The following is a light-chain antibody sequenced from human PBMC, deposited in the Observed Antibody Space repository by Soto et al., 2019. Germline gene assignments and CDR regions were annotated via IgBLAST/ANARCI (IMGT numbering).Light chain of an antibody. CDR1: QSVSSSY. Sequence: EIVLTQSPGTLPLSPGERATLSCRASQSVSSSYLVWYQQKPGQAPRPLIYGASSRATVIPDRFSGSGSGTDVTLTISRLEAEDVAVDYCQQYGSSPFTFGQGTKLEIK. CDR3: QQYGSSPFT. CDR2: GAS. J-gene: IGKJ2*01. V-gene: IGKV3-20*01.